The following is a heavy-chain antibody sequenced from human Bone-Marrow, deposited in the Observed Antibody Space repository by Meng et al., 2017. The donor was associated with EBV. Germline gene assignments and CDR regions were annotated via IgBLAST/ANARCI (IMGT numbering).Heavy chain of an antibody. CDR2: ISAGIGNT. J-gene: IGHJ4*02. CDR1: GFTFSDSA. CDR3: ALWFREHFDY. D-gene: IGHD3-10*01. V-gene: IGHV3-23*04. Sequence: EVQLVEVGGGLVLPGGSLRLSCAASGFTFSDSAMSWVRQAPGKGLEWVSTISAGIGNTHYADSVKGRFTISRDNSKNTLYLQMNNLRADDTAVYYCALWFREHFDYWGQGTLVTVSS.